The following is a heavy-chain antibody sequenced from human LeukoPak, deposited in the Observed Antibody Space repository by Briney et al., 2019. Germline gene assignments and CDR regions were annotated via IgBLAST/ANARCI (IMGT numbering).Heavy chain of an antibody. CDR3: ARDQRVTGRPDIDY. CDR1: GFTFRNHW. Sequence: GGSLRLSCAASGFTFRNHWMHWVRQTPGKGLVWVSRISSDGSSTTYADSVKGRFTISRDTAKNTLYLQMNNLRAEDTAMYYCARDQRVTGRPDIDYWGQGTLVIVSS. CDR2: ISSDGSST. V-gene: IGHV3-74*03. D-gene: IGHD6-6*01. J-gene: IGHJ4*02.